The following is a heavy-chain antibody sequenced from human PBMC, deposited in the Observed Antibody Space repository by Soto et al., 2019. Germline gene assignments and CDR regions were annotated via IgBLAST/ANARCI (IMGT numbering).Heavy chain of an antibody. D-gene: IGHD3-3*01. CDR2: IKSKTHGGTI. J-gene: IGHJ6*02. CDR1: GFSFTNAW. V-gene: IGHV3-15*01. Sequence: AGSLRLSCAASGFSFTNAWMSWVRQAPGKGLEWVGRIKSKTHGGTIDFATPVKGRFTISRDDSKNTLYLQMNSLKTEDTAVYYCTTDYRFLEWSSYYYGMDVWGQGTTVTVSS. CDR3: TTDYRFLEWSSYYYGMDV.